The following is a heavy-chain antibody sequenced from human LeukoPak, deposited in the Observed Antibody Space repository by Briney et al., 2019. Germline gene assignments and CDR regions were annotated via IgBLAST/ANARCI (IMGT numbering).Heavy chain of an antibody. CDR3: ARLDSSGWYGDY. CDR2: INAGNGNT. Sequence: ASVKVSCKASGYTFTSYAMHWVRQAPGQGLEWMGWINAGNGNTKYSQKFQGRVTITRDTSASTAYMELSSLRSEGTAVYYCARLDSSGWYGDYWGQGTLVTVSS. V-gene: IGHV1-3*01. D-gene: IGHD6-19*01. J-gene: IGHJ4*02. CDR1: GYTFTSYA.